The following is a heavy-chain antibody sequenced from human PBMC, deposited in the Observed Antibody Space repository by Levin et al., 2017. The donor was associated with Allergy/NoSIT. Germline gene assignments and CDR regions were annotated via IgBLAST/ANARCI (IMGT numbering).Heavy chain of an antibody. D-gene: IGHD6-19*01. V-gene: IGHV1-2*02. CDR3: AREDTSDWFKYYFDY. CDR1: GYTFTDSY. Sequence: PVASVKVSCKTSGYTFTDSYIHWVRQAPGQGLEWMGWLNPNSGGTNYAQKFQGRVTMTRDTYITTGYLELSRLTSDDTAVYFCAREDTSDWFKYYFDYWGQGTLVTVSS. J-gene: IGHJ4*02. CDR2: LNPNSGGT.